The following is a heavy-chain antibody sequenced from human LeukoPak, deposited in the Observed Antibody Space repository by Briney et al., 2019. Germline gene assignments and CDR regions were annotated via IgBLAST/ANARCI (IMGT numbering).Heavy chain of an antibody. CDR2: IKEDGSEK. Sequence: PGGSLRLSCAASGFTFSNYAMSWVRQAPGKGLEWVAFIKEDGSEKYYVDSVKGRFTISRDNAENSLYLQMNSLRAEDTAVYYCARDRGGRTGLDDWGQGTLVTVSS. J-gene: IGHJ4*02. V-gene: IGHV3-7*04. CDR3: ARDRGGRTGLDD. D-gene: IGHD2-15*01. CDR1: GFTFSNYA.